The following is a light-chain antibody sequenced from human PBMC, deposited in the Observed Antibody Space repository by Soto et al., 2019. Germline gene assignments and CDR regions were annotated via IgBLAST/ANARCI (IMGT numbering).Light chain of an antibody. CDR3: SAYTARSTLV. CDR1: SSDVGAYKY. CDR2: EVR. J-gene: IGLJ3*02. V-gene: IGLV2-14*01. Sequence: QSALTQPRSVSGSPGQSVTISCTGTSSDVGAYKYVSWYQHYPGTAPKLIIYEVRNRPSGISSRFSGSRSGNTASLTISGLQSEDEGDYYCSAYTARSTLVFGGGTKVTVL.